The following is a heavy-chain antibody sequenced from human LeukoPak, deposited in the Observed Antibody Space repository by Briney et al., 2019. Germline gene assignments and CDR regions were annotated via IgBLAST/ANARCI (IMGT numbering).Heavy chain of an antibody. CDR1: GYIFSNYG. CDR2: ISDHNGTP. D-gene: IGHD3-3*02. Sequence: ASVKVSCTASGYIFSNYGINWARQAPGQGLEWMGWISDHNGTPNYAQKFEGRVTMTTDISTSTAYMELTSLTSDDAAVYYCARDAVLGAPYTAGGGEGTLVTVSS. V-gene: IGHV1-18*01. CDR3: ARDAVLGAPYTAG. J-gene: IGHJ4*02.